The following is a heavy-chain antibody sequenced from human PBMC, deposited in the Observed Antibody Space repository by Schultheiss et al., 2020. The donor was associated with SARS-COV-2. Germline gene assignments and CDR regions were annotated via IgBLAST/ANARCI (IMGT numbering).Heavy chain of an antibody. CDR3: ARAPGDYMDV. D-gene: IGHD3-10*01. J-gene: IGHJ6*03. CDR2: ISYDGSNK. V-gene: IGHV3-30*19. CDR1: GFTFSSYG. Sequence: GGSLRLSCAASGFTFSSYGMHWVRQAPGKGLEWVALISYDGSNKYYADSVKGRFTISRDNSKNTLYLQMNSLRAEGTAVYYCARAPGDYMDVWGKGTTVTVSS.